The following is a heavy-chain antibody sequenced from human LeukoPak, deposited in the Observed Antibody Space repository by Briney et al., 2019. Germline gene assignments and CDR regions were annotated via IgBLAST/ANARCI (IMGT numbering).Heavy chain of an antibody. CDR1: GGSFSGYY. Sequence: SETLSLTCAVYGGSFSGYYWSWIRQPPGKGLEWIGEINHSGSTNYNPSLKSRVTISVDTSKNQFSLKLSSMTAADTAVYYCARGSQSLGYCSGGSCRAKIFDYWGQGTLVTVSS. D-gene: IGHD2-15*01. CDR3: ARGSQSLGYCSGGSCRAKIFDY. CDR2: INHSGST. J-gene: IGHJ4*02. V-gene: IGHV4-34*01.